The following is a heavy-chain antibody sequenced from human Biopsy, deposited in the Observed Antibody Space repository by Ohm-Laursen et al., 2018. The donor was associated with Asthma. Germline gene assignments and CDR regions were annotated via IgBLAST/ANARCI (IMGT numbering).Heavy chain of an antibody. J-gene: IGHJ4*02. V-gene: IGHV3-33*05. CDR2: ISYDGNHK. CDR3: ARGLDYSGRSGFDY. Sequence: SLRLSCTASGFMFRSFGMHWVRQAPGKGLEWVEVISYDGNHKFYEDSVKGRFTISRDNSMNTLYLHMNSLRVEDTAVYYCARGLDYSGRSGFDYWGQGTLVTVSS. D-gene: IGHD3-10*01. CDR1: GFMFRSFG.